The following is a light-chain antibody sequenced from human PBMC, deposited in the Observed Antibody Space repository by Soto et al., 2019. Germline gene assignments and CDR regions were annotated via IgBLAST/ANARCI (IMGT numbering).Light chain of an antibody. CDR3: QQQGT. CDR2: AAS. CDR1: RSLSSSY. Sequence: EIVLTQSPGTLSLSPGERATLSCRASRSLSSSYVVWYQQKPGQAPRLLIYAASRRATGIPDRFSGSGSAKEYTLTISRLEPADFEVYYCQQQGTFGQGTKLEIK. J-gene: IGKJ2*01. V-gene: IGKV3-20*01.